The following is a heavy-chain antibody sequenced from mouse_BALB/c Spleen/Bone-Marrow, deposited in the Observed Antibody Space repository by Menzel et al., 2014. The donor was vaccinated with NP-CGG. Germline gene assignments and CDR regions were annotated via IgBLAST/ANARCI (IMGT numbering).Heavy chain of an antibody. V-gene: IGHV1S127*01. CDR2: IDPSDSET. D-gene: IGHD2-1*01. J-gene: IGHJ3*01. Sequence: VQLQQSGPQLVRPGASVKISCKASGYSFTSYWMHWVKRRPGQGLEWIGMIDPSDSETRLNQKFKDKATLTVDKSSSTAYMQLSSPTSEDSAVYYCASPSDGNPFAYWGQGTLVTVSA. CDR1: GYSFTSYW. CDR3: ASPSDGNPFAY.